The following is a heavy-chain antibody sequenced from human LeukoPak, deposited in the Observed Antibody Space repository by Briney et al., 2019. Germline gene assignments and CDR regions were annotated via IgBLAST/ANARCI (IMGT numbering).Heavy chain of an antibody. CDR3: ARASSYYYGMDV. CDR1: GFTFSSYS. Sequence: GGSLRLSCAASGFTFSSYSMNWVRQAPGKGLEWVSSTSSSSSYIYYADSVKGRFTISRDDAKNSLYLQMNSLRAEDTAVYYCARASSYYYGMDVWGQGTTVTVSS. CDR2: TSSSSSYI. J-gene: IGHJ6*02. V-gene: IGHV3-21*01.